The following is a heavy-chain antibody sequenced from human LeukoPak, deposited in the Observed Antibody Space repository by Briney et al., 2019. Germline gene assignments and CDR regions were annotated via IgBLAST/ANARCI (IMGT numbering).Heavy chain of an antibody. D-gene: IGHD6-13*01. CDR3: ARPQYSSSSTPDY. J-gene: IGHJ4*02. CDR2: ISSSSSYI. CDR1: EFTFSSYS. V-gene: IGHV3-21*01. Sequence: GGSLRLSCAASEFTFSSYSMNWVRQAPGKGLEWVSSISSSSSYIYYADSVKGRSTISRDNAKNSLYLQMNSLRAEDTAVCYCARPQYSSSSTPDYWGQGTLVTVSS.